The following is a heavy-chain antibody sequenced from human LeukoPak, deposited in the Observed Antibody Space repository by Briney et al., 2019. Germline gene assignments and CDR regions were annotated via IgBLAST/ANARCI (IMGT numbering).Heavy chain of an antibody. CDR2: ISSSSSYI. J-gene: IGHJ4*02. V-gene: IGHV3-21*01. CDR1: GFTFSSYS. Sequence: PGGSLRLSCAASGFTFSSYSMNWVRQAPGKGLEWVSSISSSSSYIYYADSVKGRFTISRDNAKNSLYLQMNSLRAEDTAVYYCASFRVITFGGVIASWGQGTLVTVSS. D-gene: IGHD3-16*02. CDR3: ASFRVITFGGVIAS.